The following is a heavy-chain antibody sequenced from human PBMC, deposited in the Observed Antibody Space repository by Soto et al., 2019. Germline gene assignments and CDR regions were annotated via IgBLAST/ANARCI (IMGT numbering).Heavy chain of an antibody. CDR2: ISASGGST. CDR1: GFTFTTYA. V-gene: IGHV3-23*01. Sequence: GGSLRLSCAASGFTFTTYAFSWVRQAPGKGLEWVSGISASGGSTYFADFVKGRFTISRDNSKNTLYLQMNSLRAEDMAEYYCAKDLGYCDSTTCYFDHWGQGTLVTVSS. D-gene: IGHD2-2*01. J-gene: IGHJ4*02. CDR3: AKDLGYCDSTTCYFDH.